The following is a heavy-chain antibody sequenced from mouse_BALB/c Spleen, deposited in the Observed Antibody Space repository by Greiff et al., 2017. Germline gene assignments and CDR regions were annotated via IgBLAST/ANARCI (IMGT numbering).Heavy chain of an antibody. Sequence: EVHLVESGPGLVKPSQSLSLTCTVTGYSITSDYAWNWIRQFPGNKLEWMGYISYSGSTSYNPSLKSRISITRDTSKNQFFLQLNSVTTEDTATYYCARSIYYGSSSNAMDYWGQGTSVTVSS. CDR1: GYSITSDYA. CDR2: ISYSGST. CDR3: ARSIYYGSSSNAMDY. V-gene: IGHV3-2*02. D-gene: IGHD1-1*01. J-gene: IGHJ4*01.